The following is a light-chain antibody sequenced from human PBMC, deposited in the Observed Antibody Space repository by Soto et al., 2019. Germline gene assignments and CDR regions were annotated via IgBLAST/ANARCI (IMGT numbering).Light chain of an antibody. CDR3: QSFDSSLSGVV. CDR2: GNI. J-gene: IGLJ2*01. Sequence: QSVLTQPPSVSGAPGQRVTISCTGSSSNIGAGYDVHWYQQLPGTAPKLLICGNINQPSGVPDRFSGSKSVTSTSLAITGLQAEEEADYYCQSFDSSLSGVVFGGGTKLTVL. CDR1: SSNIGAGYD. V-gene: IGLV1-40*01.